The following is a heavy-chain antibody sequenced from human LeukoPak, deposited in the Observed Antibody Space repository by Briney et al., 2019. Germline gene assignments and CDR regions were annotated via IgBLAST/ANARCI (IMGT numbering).Heavy chain of an antibody. CDR1: GYSFTSYW. CDR2: IDPSDSYT. CDR3: ARHAWFGEFRLYNWFDP. Sequence: GESLRISCKGSGYSFTSYWISWVRQMPGKDLEWMGRIDPSDSYTNYSPSFQGHVTISADKSISTAYLQWSSLKASDTAMYYCARHAWFGEFRLYNWFDPWGQGTLVTVSS. J-gene: IGHJ5*02. V-gene: IGHV5-10-1*01. D-gene: IGHD3-10*01.